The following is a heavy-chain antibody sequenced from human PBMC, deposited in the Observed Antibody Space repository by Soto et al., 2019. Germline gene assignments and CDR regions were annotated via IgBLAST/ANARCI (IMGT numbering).Heavy chain of an antibody. CDR2: IYYSGST. CDR1: GGSISSGDYY. J-gene: IGHJ4*02. V-gene: IGHV4-30-4*01. CDR3: ARGKKGVVVVPGVFDY. D-gene: IGHD2-2*01. Sequence: QVQLQESGPGLVKPSQTLSLTCTVSGGSISSGDYYWSWIRQPPGKGLEWIGYIYYSGSTYYNPSRKSRVTISVDTSKNQFSLKLSSVTAADTAVYYCARGKKGVVVVPGVFDYWGQGTLVTVSS.